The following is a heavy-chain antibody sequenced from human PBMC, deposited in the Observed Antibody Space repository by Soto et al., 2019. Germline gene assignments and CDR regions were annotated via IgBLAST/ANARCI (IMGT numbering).Heavy chain of an antibody. V-gene: IGHV1-69*02. J-gene: IGHJ4*02. D-gene: IGHD3-10*01. CDR1: GDTFSRFT. Sequence: QVQLVQSGAEVTKPGSSVTVSCTASGDTFSRFTLSWVRQAPGQGLEWMGRIIPMLGMSNSALKFQGRVTITADKSTNKVYMHLNSLRSDDTAVYYCATSYGSGSAHFDSWGQGTLVTASS. CDR2: IIPMLGMS. CDR3: ATSYGSGSAHFDS.